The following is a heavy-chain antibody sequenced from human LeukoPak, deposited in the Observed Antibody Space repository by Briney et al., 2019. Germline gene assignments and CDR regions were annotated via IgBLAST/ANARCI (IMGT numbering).Heavy chain of an antibody. CDR1: GFTFSNYW. J-gene: IGHJ4*02. CDR2: IKQDGSEK. Sequence: GGSLRLSCAASGFTFSNYWMSWVRQTPGKGLEWVANIKQDGSEKYYVDSVKGRFTISRDNAKNSLYLQMNSLRAEDTAVYYCARESIAAAGRDYWGQGTLVTVSS. CDR3: ARESIAAAGRDY. V-gene: IGHV3-7*01. D-gene: IGHD6-13*01.